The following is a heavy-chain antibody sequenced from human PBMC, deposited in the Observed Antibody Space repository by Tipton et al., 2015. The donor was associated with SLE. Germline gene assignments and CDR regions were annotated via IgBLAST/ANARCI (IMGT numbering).Heavy chain of an antibody. CDR1: GYTFTSYY. J-gene: IGHJ5*02. D-gene: IGHD5-24*01. V-gene: IGHV1-46*01. Sequence: QVQLVQSGAEVKKPGASVKVSCKASGYTFTSYYMHWVRQAPGQGLEWMGIINPSGGSTSYAQKFQGRVTMTRDTSTSTVYMELSSLRSEDTAVYYCAKRSQFAVFDPWGQGTLVTVSS. CDR3: AKRSQFAVFDP. CDR2: INPSGGST.